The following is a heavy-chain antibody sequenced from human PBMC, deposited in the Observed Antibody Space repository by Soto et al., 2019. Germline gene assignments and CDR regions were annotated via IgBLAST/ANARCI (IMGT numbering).Heavy chain of an antibody. Sequence: SETLSLTCIVSGDSISSGSYYWGWIRQPPGKGLEWIGCIYHTGSTNYNPSLKSRVTISIDTSKNQFSLRLSSVTAADTAVYYCARQPYTSGAYYFDYWGQGTPVTVSS. J-gene: IGHJ4*02. CDR3: ARQPYTSGAYYFDY. CDR1: GDSISSGSYY. D-gene: IGHD6-19*01. V-gene: IGHV4-39*01. CDR2: IYHTGST.